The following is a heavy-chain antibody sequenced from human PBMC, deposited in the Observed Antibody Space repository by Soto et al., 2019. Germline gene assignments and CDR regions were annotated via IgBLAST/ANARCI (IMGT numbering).Heavy chain of an antibody. J-gene: IGHJ1*01. Sequence: VKFSCNASGYIFTAYSMHWVRQSPGQGLEWMGVVNPSGGSTNYAQKFQGRITMTRDTSTNTVYMDLSSLTSEDTAVYYCAREENCSDGICYSEYFQRWGQGTLVTVSS. CDR2: VNPSGGST. V-gene: IGHV1-46*01. D-gene: IGHD2-15*01. CDR3: AREENCSDGICYSEYFQR. CDR1: GYIFTAYS.